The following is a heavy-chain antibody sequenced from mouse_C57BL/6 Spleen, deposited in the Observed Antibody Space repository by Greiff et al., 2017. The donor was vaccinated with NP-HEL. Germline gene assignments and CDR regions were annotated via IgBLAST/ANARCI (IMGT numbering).Heavy chain of an antibody. Sequence: EVKVVESGGGLVKPGGSLKLSCAASGFTFSSYAMSWVRQTPEKRLEWVATISDGGSYTYYPDNVKGRFTISRDNAKNNLYLQMSHLKSEDTAMYYCAREGIYYDGSSYGYYFDYWGQGTTLTVAS. CDR1: GFTFSSYA. CDR3: AREGIYYDGSSYGYYFDY. J-gene: IGHJ2*01. CDR2: ISDGGSYT. D-gene: IGHD1-1*01. V-gene: IGHV5-4*01.